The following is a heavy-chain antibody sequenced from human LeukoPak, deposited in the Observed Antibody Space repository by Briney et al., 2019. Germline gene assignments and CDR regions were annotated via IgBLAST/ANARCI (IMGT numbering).Heavy chain of an antibody. Sequence: SVKVSCKASGDTFSSYAISWVRQAPGQGLEWMGRIIPIFSIAHFARKFQGRVTITADKSTSTAYMELSSLRSDDAAVYYCARAQVLMIYSGYDLDAFDIWGQGTMVTVSS. V-gene: IGHV1-69*04. CDR1: GDTFSSYA. D-gene: IGHD5-12*01. CDR3: ARAQVLMIYSGYDLDAFDI. J-gene: IGHJ3*02. CDR2: IIPIFSIA.